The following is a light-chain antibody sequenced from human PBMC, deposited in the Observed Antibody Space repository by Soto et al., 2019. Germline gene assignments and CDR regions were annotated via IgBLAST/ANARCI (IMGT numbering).Light chain of an antibody. J-gene: IGKJ3*01. Sequence: EIVLTQSPGTLSLSPGERATLSCRASQSVSNNYLAWYQQKPGQAPRLLIYGASNRATGIPDRFSGSGSGTDFTLTISRLEPEDFAVYYCQQYNNWPETFGPGTKVDIK. CDR2: GAS. CDR1: QSVSNNY. CDR3: QQYNNWPET. V-gene: IGKV3-20*01.